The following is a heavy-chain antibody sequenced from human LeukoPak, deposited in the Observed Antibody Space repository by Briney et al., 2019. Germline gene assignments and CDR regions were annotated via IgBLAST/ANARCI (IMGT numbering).Heavy chain of an antibody. CDR3: ARGAPGPRRYYYGMDV. J-gene: IGHJ6*02. CDR1: GFPFRSYD. V-gene: IGHV3-13*01. Sequence: GGSLTLPCAASGFPFRSYDMHWVRQATGKGLEWVSSIGTAGYTYYPCSVKGRFTISRQNAKNSLYLQMNSLRAGDTAVYYCARGAPGPRRYYYGMDVWGQGTTVTVSS. CDR2: IGTAGYT.